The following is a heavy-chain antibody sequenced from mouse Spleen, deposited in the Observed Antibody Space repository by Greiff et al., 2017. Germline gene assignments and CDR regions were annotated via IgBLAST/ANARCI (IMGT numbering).Heavy chain of an antibody. CDR3: ARDGVGSSGYGPFAY. CDR2: IYPGDGDT. Sequence: VQLQESGAELVKPGASVKISCKASGYAFSSYWMNWVKQRPGKGLEWIGQIYPGDGDTNYNGKFKGKATLTADKSSSTAYMQLSSLTSEDSAVYFCARDGVGSSGYGPFAYWGQGTLVTVSA. J-gene: IGHJ3*01. D-gene: IGHD3-2*02. V-gene: IGHV1-80*01. CDR1: GYAFSSYW.